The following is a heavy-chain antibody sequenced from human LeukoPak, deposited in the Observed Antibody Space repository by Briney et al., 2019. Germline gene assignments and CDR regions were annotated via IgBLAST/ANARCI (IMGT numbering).Heavy chain of an antibody. CDR3: ARGNRDNYDSSGYYDY. J-gene: IGHJ4*02. Sequence: ASVKVSCKASGYTFTSYGISWVRQAPGQGLEWMGWISAYNGNTNYAQKLQGRVTMTTDTSTSTAYMELRSLRSEDTAVYYCARGNRDNYDSSGYYDYWGQGTLVTVSS. D-gene: IGHD3-22*01. CDR2: ISAYNGNT. CDR1: GYTFTSYG. V-gene: IGHV1-18*01.